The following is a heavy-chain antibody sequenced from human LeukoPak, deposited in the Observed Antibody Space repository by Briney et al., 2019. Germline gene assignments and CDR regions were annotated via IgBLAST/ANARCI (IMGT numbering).Heavy chain of an antibody. CDR2: INSDGSSI. V-gene: IGHV3-74*01. J-gene: IGHJ3*01. Sequence: GGSLRLSCAASGFTFSSHWMHWVRQAPGKGLVWVSRINSDGSSISYADSVKGRFTISRDNSKNTLYLQMNSLRVEDTAVYYCARGAYYYDSSDACDLWGQGTLVTVSS. CDR3: ARGAYYYDSSDACDL. CDR1: GFTFSSHW. D-gene: IGHD3-22*01.